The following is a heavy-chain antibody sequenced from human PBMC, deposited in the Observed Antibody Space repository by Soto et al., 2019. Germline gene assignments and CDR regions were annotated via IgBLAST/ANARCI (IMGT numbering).Heavy chain of an antibody. J-gene: IGHJ6*02. D-gene: IGHD3-16*01. Sequence: SETLSFTCTVSGGSISYEYYHWTWIRQSPGKGLEWIGYVHYSGSIMYNPSFKSRVTISVDTSKNQFSLHLSSVTAADTAVYFCVREDDGGDREYYGLDVWGQGATVTVSS. CDR1: GGSISYEYYH. CDR2: VHYSGSI. V-gene: IGHV4-30-4*08. CDR3: VREDDGGDREYYGLDV.